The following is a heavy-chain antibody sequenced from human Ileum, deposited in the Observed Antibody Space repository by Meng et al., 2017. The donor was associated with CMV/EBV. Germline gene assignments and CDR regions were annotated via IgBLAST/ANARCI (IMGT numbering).Heavy chain of an antibody. Sequence: QVQLQESGPGLVKPSETLSLTCPVSGGFINNYYWSWIRQPPGKGLEWIGYVYYTGRTEYNPSLKSRISISVDTSKNQFSLKLNSVTTADTAMYYCTRDLGTSSSGVWGQGTLVTVSS. J-gene: IGHJ4*02. CDR2: VYYTGRT. V-gene: IGHV4-59*01. D-gene: IGHD6-6*01. CDR1: GGFINNYY. CDR3: TRDLGTSSSGV.